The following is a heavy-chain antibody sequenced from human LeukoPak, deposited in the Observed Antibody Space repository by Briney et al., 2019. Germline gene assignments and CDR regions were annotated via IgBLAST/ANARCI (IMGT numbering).Heavy chain of an antibody. J-gene: IGHJ4*02. V-gene: IGHV3-30*18. CDR1: GFTFSSYG. CDR3: AKDRLRVPAAIHDY. CDR2: ISYDGSNK. Sequence: PGGSLRLSCAASGFTFSSYGMHWVRQAPGKGLEWVAVISYDGSNKYYVDSAKGRFTISRDNSKNTLYLQMNSLRAEDTAVYYCAKDRLRVPAAIHDYWGQGTLVTVSS. D-gene: IGHD2-2*02.